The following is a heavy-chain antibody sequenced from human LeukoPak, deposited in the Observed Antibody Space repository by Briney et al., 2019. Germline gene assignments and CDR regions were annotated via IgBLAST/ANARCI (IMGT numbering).Heavy chain of an antibody. CDR3: ARGRVGAMLPDY. CDR1: GYTFTSYD. Sequence: GASVKVSCKASGYTFTSYDINRVRQGTGQGLEWMGWMNPNSGNTGYAQKFQGRVTITRNTSISTAYMELSSLRSEDTAVYYCARGRVGAMLPDYWGQGTLVTVSS. J-gene: IGHJ4*02. CDR2: MNPNSGNT. V-gene: IGHV1-8*03. D-gene: IGHD1-26*01.